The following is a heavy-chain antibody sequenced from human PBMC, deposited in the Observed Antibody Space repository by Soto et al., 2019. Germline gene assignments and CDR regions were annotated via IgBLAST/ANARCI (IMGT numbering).Heavy chain of an antibody. CDR1: GFTFSSYW. D-gene: IGHD2-15*01. J-gene: IGHJ5*02. CDR2: IKQDGSEK. CDR3: ARDAGIVVVVAEPPYYNWFDP. Sequence: GGSLRLSCAASGFTFSSYWMSWVRQAPGKGLEWVANIKQDGSEKYYVDSVKGRFTISRDNAKNSLYLQMNSLRAEDTAVYYCARDAGIVVVVAEPPYYNWFDPWGQGTLVTVSS. V-gene: IGHV3-7*01.